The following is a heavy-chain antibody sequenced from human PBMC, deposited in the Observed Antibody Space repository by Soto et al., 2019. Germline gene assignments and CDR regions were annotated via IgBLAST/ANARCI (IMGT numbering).Heavy chain of an antibody. CDR3: ARAGGLGAVAVDY. CDR1: GGSISNYY. Sequence: SETLSLTCTVSGGSISNYYWSWIRQPPGKGLEWIGYIYYSGSTKYNPSLKSRVSISVDTSKNQFSLKLSSVTAADTAVYFCARAGGLGAVAVDYWGQGTLVTVS. J-gene: IGHJ4*02. D-gene: IGHD6-19*01. CDR2: IYYSGST. V-gene: IGHV4-59*01.